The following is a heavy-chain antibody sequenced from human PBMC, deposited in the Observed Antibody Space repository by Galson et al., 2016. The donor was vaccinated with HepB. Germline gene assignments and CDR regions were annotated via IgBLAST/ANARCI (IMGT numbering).Heavy chain of an antibody. CDR1: GGSISSSKW. V-gene: IGHV4-4*02. CDR2: IYHSGSI. J-gene: IGHJ3*02. CDR3: ARERSDAFDI. Sequence: SETLSLTCAVSGGSISSSKWWSWVRQPPGKGLEWIGEIYHSGSINSNPSLKSRVTISVDRSKNYFSLTLKSVTAADTAVYYCARERSDAFDIWGQGTMVTVSS.